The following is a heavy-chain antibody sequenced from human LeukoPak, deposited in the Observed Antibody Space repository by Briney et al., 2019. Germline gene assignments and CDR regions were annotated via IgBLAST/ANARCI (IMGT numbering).Heavy chain of an antibody. Sequence: SETLSLTCAVYGGSFSGYYWSWIRQPPGKGLEWIGEINHSGSTNYNPSPKSRVTISVDTSKNQFSLKLSSVTAADTGVYYCARGNTDFWSGYGNWFDAWGQGTLVTASS. CDR2: INHSGST. D-gene: IGHD3-3*01. V-gene: IGHV4-34*01. CDR3: ARGNTDFWSGYGNWFDA. CDR1: GGSFSGYY. J-gene: IGHJ5*02.